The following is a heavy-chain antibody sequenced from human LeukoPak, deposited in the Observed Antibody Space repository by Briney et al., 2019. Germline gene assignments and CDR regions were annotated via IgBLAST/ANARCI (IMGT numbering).Heavy chain of an antibody. CDR1: GYTFTSYY. CDR2: INPSGGST. D-gene: IGHD3-9*01. J-gene: IGHJ4*02. V-gene: IGHV1-46*01. CDR3: ARDCYHDILTGLPGGY. Sequence: ASVKVSCKASGYTFTSYYMHWVRQAPGQGLEWMGIINPSGGSTSYAQKFQGRVTMTRDTSTSTVYMELSSLRSEDTAVYYCARDCYHDILTGLPGGYWGQGTLVTVSS.